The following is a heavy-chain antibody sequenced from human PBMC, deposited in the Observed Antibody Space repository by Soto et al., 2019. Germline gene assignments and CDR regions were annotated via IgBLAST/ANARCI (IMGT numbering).Heavy chain of an antibody. CDR3: ARDHHDILTGYYSGYYYYGMDV. V-gene: IGHV1-2*02. CDR2: INPNSGGT. J-gene: IGHJ6*04. CDR1: GYTFTGYY. Sequence: ASVKVSCKASGYTFTGYYMHWVRQAPGQGLEWMGWINPNSGGTNYAQKFQGRVTMTRDTSISTAYMELSRLRSDDTAVYYCARDHHDILTGYYSGYYYYGMDVWGEGTTVTVYS. D-gene: IGHD3-9*01.